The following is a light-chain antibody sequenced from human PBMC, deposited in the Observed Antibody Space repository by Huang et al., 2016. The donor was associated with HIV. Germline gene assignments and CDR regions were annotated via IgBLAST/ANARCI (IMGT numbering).Light chain of an antibody. J-gene: IGKJ2*01. CDR2: AAS. V-gene: IGKV1-9*01. Sequence: IQLTQSPSSLSASVGDRVTITCRASQGISSSLAWYQQKPGKAPKLLIYAASTLHSGVPSRFSGSGSGTDFTLAIGSLQPEDCATYYCQQFNTYPYTFGQGTKLQI. CDR1: QGISSS. CDR3: QQFNTYPYT.